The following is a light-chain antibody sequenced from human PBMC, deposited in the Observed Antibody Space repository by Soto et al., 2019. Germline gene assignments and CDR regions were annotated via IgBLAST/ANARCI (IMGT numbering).Light chain of an antibody. CDR1: ESISGW. CDR2: DAS. J-gene: IGKJ1*01. Sequence: DIEMTQSPSTLSASIGDGVTITCRASESISGWLAWYQQQPGKATKLLIYDASNLESGVPSRFSGSGSGTEFTLGISSPPPDDFATYYCQQYNNYPRTVGQGTKV. V-gene: IGKV1-5*01. CDR3: QQYNNYPRT.